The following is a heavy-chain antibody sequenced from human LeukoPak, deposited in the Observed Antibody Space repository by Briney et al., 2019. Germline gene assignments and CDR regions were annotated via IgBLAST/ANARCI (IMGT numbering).Heavy chain of an antibody. CDR2: IIPIFGTA. Sequence: SVKVSCKASGGTFSSYAISWVRQAPGQGLEWMGGIIPIFGTANYAQKFQGRVTITADESTSTAYMELSSLRSEDTAVYYCARDPGDSENFDYWGQGTLVTVSS. J-gene: IGHJ4*02. D-gene: IGHD1-26*01. CDR3: ARDPGDSENFDY. V-gene: IGHV1-69*13. CDR1: GGTFSSYA.